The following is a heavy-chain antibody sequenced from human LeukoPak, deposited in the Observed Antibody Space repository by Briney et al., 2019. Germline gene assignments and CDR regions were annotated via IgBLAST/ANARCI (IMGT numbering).Heavy chain of an antibody. CDR2: IVVGSGNT. J-gene: IGHJ4*02. CDR1: GFTFTSSA. D-gene: IGHD6-13*01. CDR3: AAADSSSWTDFDY. V-gene: IGHV1-58*01. Sequence: TSVKVSCKASGFTFTSSAVQWVRQARGQRLEWIGWIVVGSGNTNYAQKFQERVTITRDMSTSTAYMELSSLRSEDTAVYYCAAADSSSWTDFDYWGQGTLVTVSS.